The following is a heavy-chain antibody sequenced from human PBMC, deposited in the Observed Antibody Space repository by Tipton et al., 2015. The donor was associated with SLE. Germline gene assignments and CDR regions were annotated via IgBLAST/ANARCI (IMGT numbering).Heavy chain of an antibody. CDR1: GGFITNYY. D-gene: IGHD1-20*01. CDR3: ARQVNWSHYYFDY. V-gene: IGHV4-4*07. Sequence: TLSLTCTVSGGFITNYYWGWVRQPAGKGLEWIGRICCGGSTKYNPSLDSRVSLSVDASKDQFSLSLTSVTAADTAVYYCARQVNWSHYYFDYWGPGALVIVSA. CDR2: ICCGGST. J-gene: IGHJ4*02.